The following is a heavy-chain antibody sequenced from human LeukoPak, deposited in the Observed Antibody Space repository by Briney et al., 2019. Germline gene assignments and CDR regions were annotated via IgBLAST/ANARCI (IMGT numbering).Heavy chain of an antibody. CDR2: INHSGST. CDR1: GGSFSGYY. V-gene: IGHV4-34*01. J-gene: IGHJ4*02. CDR3: ARGRIAVAFDY. Sequence: SETLSLTCAVYGGSFSGYYWSWIRQPPGKGLEWTGEINHSGSTNYNPSLKSRVTISVDTSKNQFSLKLSSVTAADTAVYYCARGRIAVAFDYWGQGTLVTVSS. D-gene: IGHD6-19*01.